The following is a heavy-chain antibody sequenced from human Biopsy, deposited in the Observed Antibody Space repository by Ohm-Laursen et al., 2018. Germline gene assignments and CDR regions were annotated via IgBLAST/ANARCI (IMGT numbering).Heavy chain of an antibody. Sequence: ASVKVSCKVSGHTFTGYYIHWVRQAPGQGLEWMGWISPKSGGTNYAQKFQGNITMTKNTSMSTAYMEMSRLRSDDTAVYYCALQSVAQMKNFDYWGQGTLVTVSS. J-gene: IGHJ4*02. V-gene: IGHV1-2*02. CDR3: ALQSVAQMKNFDY. D-gene: IGHD6-19*01. CDR2: ISPKSGGT. CDR1: GHTFTGYY.